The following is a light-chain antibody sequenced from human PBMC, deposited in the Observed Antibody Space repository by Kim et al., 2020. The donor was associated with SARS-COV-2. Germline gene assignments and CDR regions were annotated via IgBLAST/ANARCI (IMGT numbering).Light chain of an antibody. CDR2: GKN. Sequence: LEQTVRNICQGDSHGIYYGSWYQQKPGQAPVLVIYGKNTRPSGIPDRFSGSSSGNTASLTITGAQAEDEADYYCNSRDSSANHVVFGGGTQLTVL. V-gene: IGLV3-19*01. J-gene: IGLJ2*01. CDR3: NSRDSSANHVV. CDR1: SHGIYY.